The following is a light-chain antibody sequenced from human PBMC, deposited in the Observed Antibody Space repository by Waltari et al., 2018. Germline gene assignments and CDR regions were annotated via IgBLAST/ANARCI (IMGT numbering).Light chain of an antibody. V-gene: IGKV2-28*01. CDR3: MQALQTPS. J-gene: IGKJ4*01. CDR2: LGS. CDR1: QSLLHSNGYNY. Sequence: EIVMTQSPLSLPVIPGEPASIPCRSSQSLLHSNGYNYLDWYLQKPGQSPQLLIYLGSNRASGVPDRFSGSGSGTDFTLKISRVEAEDVGVYYCMQALQTPSFGGGTKVEIK.